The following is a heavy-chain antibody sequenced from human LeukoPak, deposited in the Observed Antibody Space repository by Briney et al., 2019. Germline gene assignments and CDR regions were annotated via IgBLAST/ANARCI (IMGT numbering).Heavy chain of an antibody. D-gene: IGHD6-13*01. CDR2: ISAYNGNT. J-gene: IGHJ4*02. Sequence: ASVKVSCKASGYTFTSYGISWVRQAPGQGLEWMGWISAYNGNTNYAQKLQGRVTMTTDTSTSTAYTELRSLRSDDTAVYYCARDMYSSPRLGDLWGQGTLVTVSS. V-gene: IGHV1-18*01. CDR3: ARDMYSSPRLGDL. CDR1: GYTFTSYG.